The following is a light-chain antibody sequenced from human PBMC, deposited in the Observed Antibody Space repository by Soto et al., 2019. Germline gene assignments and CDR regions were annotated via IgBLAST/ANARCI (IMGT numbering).Light chain of an antibody. CDR1: SSDVGGYNY. CDR2: EVS. Sequence: QSALTQPASVSGSPGQSITISCTGTSSDVGGYNYVSWYQQHPGKAPKLMIYEVSNRPSGVSNRFSGSKSGNTASLTISGXXXXXXXXXXCSXYTSSSTRVFGGGTKVTVL. V-gene: IGLV2-14*01. CDR3: SXYTSSSTRV. J-gene: IGLJ3*02.